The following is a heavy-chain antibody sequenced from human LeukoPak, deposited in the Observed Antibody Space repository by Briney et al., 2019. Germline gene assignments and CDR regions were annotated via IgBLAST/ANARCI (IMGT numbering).Heavy chain of an antibody. CDR2: IYHSGST. V-gene: IGHV4-38-2*02. Sequence: PSETLSLTCTVSGYSISSGYYWGWIRQPPGKGLEWIGSIYHSGSTNYNPSLKSRVTISVDTSKNQFSLKLSSVTAADTAVYYCARRPGSTVWFDPWGQGTLVTVSS. CDR1: GYSISSGYY. J-gene: IGHJ5*02. D-gene: IGHD2-15*01. CDR3: ARRPGSTVWFDP.